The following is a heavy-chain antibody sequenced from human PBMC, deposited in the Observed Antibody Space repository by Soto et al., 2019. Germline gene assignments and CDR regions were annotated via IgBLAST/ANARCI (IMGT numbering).Heavy chain of an antibody. CDR2: IKQDGSEK. Sequence: GGSLRLSCAASGFTFSSYWMSWVRQAPGKGLEWVANIKQDGSEKCYVDSVKGRFTISRDNAKNSLYLQMNSLRAEDTAVYYCARVVEYDILTGYYPSSFDYWGQGTMVTVSS. J-gene: IGHJ4*02. D-gene: IGHD3-9*01. CDR1: GFTFSSYW. CDR3: ARVVEYDILTGYYPSSFDY. V-gene: IGHV3-7*01.